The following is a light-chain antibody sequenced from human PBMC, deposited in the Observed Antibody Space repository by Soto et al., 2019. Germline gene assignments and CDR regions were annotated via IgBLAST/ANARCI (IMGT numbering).Light chain of an antibody. V-gene: IGKV3-15*01. CDR1: ESVSTN. CDR3: QQYNDWPRT. Sequence: EIVMTQSPATLSLSPWERATLSCRASESVSTNLAWYQQKAGQAPRLLIYGASTRATGIPARFSGSGSGTEFTLTISSLQSEDFAVYYCQQYNDWPRTFGQGTKVDI. J-gene: IGKJ1*01. CDR2: GAS.